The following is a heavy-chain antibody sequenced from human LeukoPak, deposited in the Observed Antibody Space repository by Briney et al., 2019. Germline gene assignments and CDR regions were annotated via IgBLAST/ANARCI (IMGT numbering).Heavy chain of an antibody. J-gene: IGHJ4*02. D-gene: IGHD1-1*01. CDR3: ARDPGGSSPNWNYPDY. CDR1: GYTFTSYG. V-gene: IGHV1-18*01. CDR2: ISAYNGNT. Sequence: GASVKVSCKASGYTFTSYGISWVRQAPGQGLEWMGWISAYNGNTNYAQKLQGRVTMTTDTSTSTAYMELGSLRSEDTAVYYCARDPGGSSPNWNYPDYWGQGTLVTVSS.